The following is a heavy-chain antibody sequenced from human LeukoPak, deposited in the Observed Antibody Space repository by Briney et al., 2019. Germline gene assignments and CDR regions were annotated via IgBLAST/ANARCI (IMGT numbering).Heavy chain of an antibody. CDR1: GFTFSTYA. J-gene: IGHJ4*02. CDR3: AKLIPYSGWPYDY. D-gene: IGHD5-12*01. Sequence: PGGSLRLSCAASGFTFSTYAMGWVRQAPGKGLEWVSTITDNGGTSYYADSVKGRFTISRDSSKNMLYLQMNSVRVEDTALYYCAKLIPYSGWPYDYWGQGTLVTVSS. V-gene: IGHV3-23*01. CDR2: ITDNGGTS.